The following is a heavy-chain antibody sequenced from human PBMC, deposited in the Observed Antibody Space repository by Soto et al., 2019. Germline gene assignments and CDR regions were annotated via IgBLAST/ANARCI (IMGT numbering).Heavy chain of an antibody. CDR1: GFSFDNYA. D-gene: IGHD3-3*01. J-gene: IGHJ6*02. Sequence: GGSLRLSCAASGFSFDNYAMSWVRQAPGKGLEWVSAVSGSGDRAFYPDSVRGRFSISRDNSKNTLYLQMNSLRAEDTAVYYCARGYDFWSGYYYPYGMDVWGQGTTVTV. CDR2: VSGSGDRA. V-gene: IGHV3-23*01. CDR3: ARGYDFWSGYYYPYGMDV.